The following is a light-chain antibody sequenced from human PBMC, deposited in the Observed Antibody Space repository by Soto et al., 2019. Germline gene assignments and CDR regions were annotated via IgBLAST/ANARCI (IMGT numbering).Light chain of an antibody. J-gene: IGKJ2*01. CDR2: GAS. CDR1: QSVSSY. V-gene: IGKV3-11*01. Sequence: EIVLTQSPATLSLSPGERATLSCRASQSVSSYLAWYQQKPGQAPRLLIYGASNRATDIPARFSGSGSGTDFTLTLSSLASEDFAVYSCQQRGNWPRTFGQGTKLEIK. CDR3: QQRGNWPRT.